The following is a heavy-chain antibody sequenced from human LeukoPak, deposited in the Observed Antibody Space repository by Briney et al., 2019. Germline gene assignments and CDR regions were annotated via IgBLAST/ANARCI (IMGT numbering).Heavy chain of an antibody. V-gene: IGHV3-21*04. CDR2: ISSSSSYI. Sequence: RPGGSLRLSCAASGFTFSSYSMNWVRQAPGKGLEWVSSISSSSSYIYYADSVKGRFTISRDNAKNSLYLQMNSLRAEDTALYYCAAQKRGNYRPYYFDYWGQGTLVTVSS. CDR1: GFTFSSYS. J-gene: IGHJ4*02. CDR3: AAQKRGNYRPYYFDY. D-gene: IGHD3-16*02.